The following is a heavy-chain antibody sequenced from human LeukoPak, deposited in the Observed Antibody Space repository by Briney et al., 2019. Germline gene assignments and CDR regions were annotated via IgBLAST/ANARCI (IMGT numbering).Heavy chain of an antibody. J-gene: IGHJ4*02. CDR1: GASISSSSYY. D-gene: IGHD3-10*01. CDR3: ARARTVRGVSPFDY. V-gene: IGHV4-39*07. Sequence: SETLSLTCTVSGASISSSSYYWGWIRQPPGNGLEWIASIYYSGSSYYNPSLKSRVSISVDTSKNQFSLKLSSVTAADTAVYYCARARTVRGVSPFDYWGQGTLVTVSS. CDR2: IYYSGSS.